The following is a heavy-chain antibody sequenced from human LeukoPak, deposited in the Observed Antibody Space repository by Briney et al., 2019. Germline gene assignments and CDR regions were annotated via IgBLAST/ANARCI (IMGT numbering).Heavy chain of an antibody. CDR3: ARLGRLSSSWLYYFDY. Sequence: SETLSLTCTVSGDSLSSSYWTWIRQPPGKGLEWIAYISYTGTTRYNPSLNSRVTISVDTSKSQFSLRLNSVTAADTAVYYCARLGRLSSSWLYYFDYWGQGTLVTVSS. V-gene: IGHV4-59*08. CDR1: GDSLSSSY. D-gene: IGHD6-13*01. CDR2: ISYTGTT. J-gene: IGHJ4*02.